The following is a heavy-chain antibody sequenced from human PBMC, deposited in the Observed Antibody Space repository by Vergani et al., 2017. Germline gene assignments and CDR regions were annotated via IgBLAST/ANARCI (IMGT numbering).Heavy chain of an antibody. V-gene: IGHV1-58*02. CDR2: IVVGSGNT. CDR1: GFTFTSSA. D-gene: IGHD2-21*01. Sequence: QMQLVQSGPEVKKPGTSVKVSCKASGFTFTSSAMQWVRQARGQRLEWIGWIVVGSGNTNYAQKFQERVTITRDMATSTAYMELSSLRSEDTAVYYCAAAALWACYYYRMDVWGQGTTVTVSS. J-gene: IGHJ6*02. CDR3: AAAALWACYYYRMDV.